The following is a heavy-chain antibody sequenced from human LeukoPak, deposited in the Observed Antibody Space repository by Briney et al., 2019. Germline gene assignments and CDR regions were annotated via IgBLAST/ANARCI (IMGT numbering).Heavy chain of an antibody. CDR3: ARRIAAAGHFDY. D-gene: IGHD6-13*01. J-gene: IGHJ4*02. V-gene: IGHV1-2*06. CDR1: GYTFTGYY. Sequence: ASVKVSCNASGYTFTGYYLYWVRQAPGQGLEWMGRINPNSGGTNYAQKFQGRVTMTRDTSISTAYMELSSLRSDDTAVFYCARRIAAAGHFDYWGQGTLVTVSS. CDR2: INPNSGGT.